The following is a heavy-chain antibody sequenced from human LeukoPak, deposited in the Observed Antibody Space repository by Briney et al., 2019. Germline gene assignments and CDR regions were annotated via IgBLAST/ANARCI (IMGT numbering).Heavy chain of an antibody. CDR2: MNPNSGNT. V-gene: IGHV1-8*01. Sequence: GASVKVSCKASGYTFTSYDINWVRQATGQGLEWMGWMNPNSGNTGYAQKFQGRVTMTRNTSISTAYMGLSSLRSEDTAVYYCARGLGVRGDIDYWGQGTLVTVSS. J-gene: IGHJ4*02. CDR1: GYTFTSYD. CDR3: ARGLGVRGDIDY. D-gene: IGHD3-10*01.